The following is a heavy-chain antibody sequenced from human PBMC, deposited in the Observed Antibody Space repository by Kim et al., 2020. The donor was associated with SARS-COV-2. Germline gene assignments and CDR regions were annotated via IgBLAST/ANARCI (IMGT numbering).Heavy chain of an antibody. J-gene: IGHJ4*02. Sequence: GGSLRLSCAAPGFTFSRYWMHWVRQAPGKGLVWVSHINGDGRSTSYADSVKGRVTISRDNAKNTLYLQMNSLRAEDTAVYYCARGGSGSLDYWGQGTLVT. CDR3: ARGGSGSLDY. V-gene: IGHV3-74*01. CDR2: INGDGRST. CDR1: GFTFSRYW. D-gene: IGHD3-16*01.